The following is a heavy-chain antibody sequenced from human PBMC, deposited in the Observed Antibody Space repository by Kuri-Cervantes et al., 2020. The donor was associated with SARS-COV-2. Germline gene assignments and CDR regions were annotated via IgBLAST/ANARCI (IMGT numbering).Heavy chain of an antibody. Sequence: GSLRLSCTVSGGSVSSGSYYWSWIRQPPGKGLEWIGYIYYSGSTNYNPSLKSRVTISVDTSKNQFSLKLSSVTAADTAVYYCARLGYDILTGYYYYYYYMDVWGKGTTVTVSS. CDR3: ARLGYDILTGYYYYYYYMDV. V-gene: IGHV4-61*01. CDR2: IYYSGST. CDR1: GGSVSSGSYY. J-gene: IGHJ6*03. D-gene: IGHD3-9*01.